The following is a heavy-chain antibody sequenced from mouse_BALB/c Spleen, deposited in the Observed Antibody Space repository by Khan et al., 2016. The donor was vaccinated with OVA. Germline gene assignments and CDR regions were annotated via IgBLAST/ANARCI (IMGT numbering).Heavy chain of an antibody. J-gene: IGHJ3*01. Sequence: EVELVESGGGLVQPGGSRKLSCAASGFTFSDYGMAWVRQAPGQGPEWVAFVSSLAYNFYYADTVTDRFTISRENAKNTMYLEMSSLRSEYTAMYYCARGGKGGFAYWGQGTLVTVSA. CDR3: ARGGKGGFAY. CDR1: GFTFSDYG. CDR2: VSSLAYNF. V-gene: IGHV5-15*02.